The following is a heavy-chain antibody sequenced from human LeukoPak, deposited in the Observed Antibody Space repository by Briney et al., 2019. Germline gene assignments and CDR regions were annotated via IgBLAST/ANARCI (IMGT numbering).Heavy chain of an antibody. D-gene: IGHD3-10*01. J-gene: IGHJ3*02. CDR1: GYTFTTYD. CDR3: ARRWGSGIRGAFDI. Sequence: GASVKVSCKASGYTFTTYDISWVRQAPGQGLEWMGWISGNNGKTNYAKKFQVRVTVTTDTSTSTTYMELRSLRSDDTAIYYCARRWGSGIRGAFDIWGQGTMVTVSS. V-gene: IGHV1-18*01. CDR2: ISGNNGKT.